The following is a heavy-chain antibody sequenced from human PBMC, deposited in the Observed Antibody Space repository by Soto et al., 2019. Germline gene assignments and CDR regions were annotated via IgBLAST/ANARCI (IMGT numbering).Heavy chain of an antibody. D-gene: IGHD2-2*01. CDR3: ARDRYQLLW. J-gene: IGHJ4*02. Sequence: VVSLRRSFSSSGFNFSNFWMHWVRQVPGKGLEWVSHINGGGSSTSYADYVKGRFTISRDNAKNTLFLQMDSLRVEDTAVYFCARDRYQLLWWGQGS. V-gene: IGHV3-74*01. CDR1: GFNFSNFW. CDR2: INGGGSST.